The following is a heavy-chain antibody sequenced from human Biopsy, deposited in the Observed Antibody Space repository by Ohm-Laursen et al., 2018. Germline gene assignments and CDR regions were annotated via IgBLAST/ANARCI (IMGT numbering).Heavy chain of an antibody. J-gene: IGHJ5*02. CDR2: IYYDGIT. V-gene: IGHV4-38-2*01. CDR1: GYSVTNDYY. CDR3: ARHNMKGLRLGKVSYTFDP. Sequence: SDTLSLTCAVSGYSVTNDYYWGWIRQPPGKGLEWIGNIYYDGITYYNPSLKSRVAMSVDTSKNQFSLRLTSVTAADTAVYYCARHNMKGLRLGKVSYTFDPWDQGTRVTVSS. D-gene: IGHD3-16*01.